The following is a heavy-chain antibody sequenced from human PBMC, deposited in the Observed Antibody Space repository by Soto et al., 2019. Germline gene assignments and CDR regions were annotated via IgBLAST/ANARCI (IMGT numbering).Heavy chain of an antibody. V-gene: IGHV1-3*05. CDR1: GYTFTSYA. CDR3: ARGGQLLPPDY. CDR2: INAGNGVT. D-gene: IGHD1-26*01. Sequence: QVQLVQSGAEEKKPGASVKVSCKTSGYTFTSYAVHWVRQAPGQRLEWMGWINAGNGVTKYSQKLQGRVTITKDTSASTTDMELSSLTSEDTAVYYCARGGQLLPPDYWGQGTLVTVSS. J-gene: IGHJ4*02.